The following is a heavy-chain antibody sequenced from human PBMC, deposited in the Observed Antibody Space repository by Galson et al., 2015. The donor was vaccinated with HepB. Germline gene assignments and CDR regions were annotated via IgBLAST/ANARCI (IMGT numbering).Heavy chain of an antibody. D-gene: IGHD5-12*01. CDR2: ISWNSGNI. CDR3: AKSPRIVASNRFFGY. V-gene: IGHV3-9*01. CDR1: GFRFDDYA. Sequence: SLRLSCAASGFRFDDYAMHWVRQAPGKGLEWVSGISWNSGNIEYVDSVKGRFTISRDNAKNSLYLEMNSLRPEDTAFYYCAKSPRIVASNRFFGYWGQATQVGVAS. J-gene: IGHJ4*02.